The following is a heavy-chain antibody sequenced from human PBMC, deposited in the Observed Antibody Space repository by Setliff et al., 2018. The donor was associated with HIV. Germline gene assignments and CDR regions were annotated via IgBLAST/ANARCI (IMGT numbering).Heavy chain of an antibody. D-gene: IGHD2-2*01. CDR3: AREVRVVLPAAASGNYYYYYMDV. J-gene: IGHJ6*03. Sequence: SETLSLTCAVSGGSISSSNWWSLIRQPAGKGLEWIGRIYSSGSTNYNPSLKSRVTMSVNTSKNQFSLRLSSVTAADTAVYYCAREVRVVLPAAASGNYYYYYMDVWGKGTTVTVSS. CDR1: GGSISSSNW. V-gene: IGHV4-4*07. CDR2: IYSSGST.